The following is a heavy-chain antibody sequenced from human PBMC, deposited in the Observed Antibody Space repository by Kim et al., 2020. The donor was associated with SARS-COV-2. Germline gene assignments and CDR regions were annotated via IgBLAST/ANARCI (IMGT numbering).Heavy chain of an antibody. J-gene: IGHJ6*04. CDR2: INTNTGDP. V-gene: IGHV7-4-1*02. D-gene: IGHD3-10*01. CDR1: GYTFTSYP. CDR3: AREVSFRGVYKFYAMYV. Sequence: ASVKVSCKASGYTFTSYPMNWVRQAPGQGLEWIGWINTNTGDPTSAQGFTGRFAFSWDTSVSTAYLQISSLKADDTAVYYCAREVSFRGVYKFYAMYVWGKGTTVTVSS.